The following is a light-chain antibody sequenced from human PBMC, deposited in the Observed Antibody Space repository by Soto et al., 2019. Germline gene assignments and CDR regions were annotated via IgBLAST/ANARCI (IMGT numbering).Light chain of an antibody. Sequence: EVVLTQSPGTLSLSPGERATLSCRASQTINSAYLGWYQQKPGQAPRLLIYGASSRATGIPDRFSGSGSGTDFTLTISRLEPEDFAVYYCQQYGGSPWTFGQGTKVEIK. V-gene: IGKV3-20*01. CDR2: GAS. J-gene: IGKJ1*01. CDR3: QQYGGSPWT. CDR1: QTINSAY.